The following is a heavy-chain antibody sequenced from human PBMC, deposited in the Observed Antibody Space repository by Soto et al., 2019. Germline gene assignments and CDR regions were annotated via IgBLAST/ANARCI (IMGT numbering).Heavy chain of an antibody. CDR3: AKATRGRDSGWYYYYCMDV. V-gene: IGHV3-23*01. D-gene: IGHD6-19*01. CDR1: GFTFSSYA. J-gene: IGHJ6*02. CDR2: ISGSGSST. Sequence: EVQLLESGGGLVQPGGSLRLSCAASGFTFSSYAMSWVRQAPGKGLEWVSAISGSGSSTYDAESVKGRFTISRDNSKNKLYLQMNSLRAGDTAVYYCAKATRGRDSGWYYYYCMDVWGQGTTVTVSS.